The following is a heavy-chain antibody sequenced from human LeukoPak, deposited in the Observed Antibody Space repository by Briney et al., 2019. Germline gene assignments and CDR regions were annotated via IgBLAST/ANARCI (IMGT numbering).Heavy chain of an antibody. CDR1: EYTFTNYH. Sequence: ASVKVSCKASEYTFTNYHMHWVRQAPGQGLEWMGIINPSGGTTYYAQKFQGRVTMTRDTSISTAYMELSRLRSDDTAVYYCARQGIAVAGLYYWGQGTLVTVSS. J-gene: IGHJ4*02. V-gene: IGHV1-46*01. D-gene: IGHD6-19*01. CDR2: INPSGGTT. CDR3: ARQGIAVAGLYY.